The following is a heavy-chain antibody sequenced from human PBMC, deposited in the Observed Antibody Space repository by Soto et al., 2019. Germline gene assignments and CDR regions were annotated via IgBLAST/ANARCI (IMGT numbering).Heavy chain of an antibody. CDR3: ARGGVNVAGGCVD. Sequence: VQLVNSGGGSVQPGGSLRLSCAASGFTFSSHNMNWVRQAPGKGLEWVSSISSSGSTIYYADSVKGRFTISRDNAKNSLYLHMNSLRGEDTAVYYCARGGVNVAGGCVDGGQGTLVTVSS. D-gene: IGHD6-19*01. CDR1: GFTFSSHN. J-gene: IGHJ4*02. V-gene: IGHV3-48*01. CDR2: ISSSGSTI.